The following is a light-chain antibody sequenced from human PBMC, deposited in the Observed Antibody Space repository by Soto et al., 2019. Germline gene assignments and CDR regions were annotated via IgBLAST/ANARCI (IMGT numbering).Light chain of an antibody. J-gene: IGKJ4*01. CDR2: DAS. Sequence: DIQMTQSPSSLSASVGDRVTITCRASENIFSYVNWYQQKSGHAPKLLIYDASTLETGVPSRFSGRGSGTDFTFTISSLQPEDVATYYCQHYDNLPPTFGGGTKVDIK. CDR3: QHYDNLPPT. V-gene: IGKV1-33*01. CDR1: ENIFSY.